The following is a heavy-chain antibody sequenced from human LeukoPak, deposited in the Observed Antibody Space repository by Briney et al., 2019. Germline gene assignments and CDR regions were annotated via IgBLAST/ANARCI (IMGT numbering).Heavy chain of an antibody. Sequence: GGSLRLSCAASGFPFSSYAMSWVRQAPGKGLEWVSAISGSGGGTYYADSVKGRFTISRDNSKNTLWLQMNSLRAEDTAVYYCAKDRLSDYGAPTDAFDIWGQGTMVTVSS. J-gene: IGHJ3*02. V-gene: IGHV3-23*01. CDR1: GFPFSSYA. CDR2: ISGSGGGT. D-gene: IGHD4-17*01. CDR3: AKDRLSDYGAPTDAFDI.